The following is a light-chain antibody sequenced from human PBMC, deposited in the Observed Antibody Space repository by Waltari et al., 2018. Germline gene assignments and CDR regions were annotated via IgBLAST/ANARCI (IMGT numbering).Light chain of an antibody. CDR3: QQYDNLPYT. CDR1: QSISSW. J-gene: IGKJ2*01. V-gene: IGKV1-5*03. Sequence: DIQMTQSPATLSASVGDRVTIGCRASQSISSWLAWYQQKPGKAPKILIFKASFLESGVPSRFSGSGSGTDFTFTISSLQPEDIATYYCQQYDNLPYTFGQGTKLEIK. CDR2: KAS.